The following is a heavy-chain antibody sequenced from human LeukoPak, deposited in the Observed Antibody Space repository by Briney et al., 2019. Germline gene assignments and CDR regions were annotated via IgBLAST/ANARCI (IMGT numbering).Heavy chain of an antibody. CDR2: ISYDGSNK. CDR3: AKDIAVAGIYYYYGMDV. Sequence: PGGSLRLSCAASGFTFSSYGMHWARQAPGKGLEWVAVISYDGSNKYYADSVRGRFTISRDNSKNTLYLQMNSLRAEDTAVYYCAKDIAVAGIYYYYGMDVWGQGTTVTVSS. V-gene: IGHV3-30*18. CDR1: GFTFSSYG. J-gene: IGHJ6*02. D-gene: IGHD6-19*01.